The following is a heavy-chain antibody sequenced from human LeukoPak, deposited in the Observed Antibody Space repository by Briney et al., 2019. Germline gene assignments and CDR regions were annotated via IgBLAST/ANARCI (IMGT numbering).Heavy chain of an antibody. V-gene: IGHV1-2*02. CDR3: ARRRGAYYYMDV. CDR2: INPNSGGT. J-gene: IGHJ6*03. D-gene: IGHD3-16*01. CDR1: GYTFTGYY. Sequence: ASVKVSCKASGYTFTGYYMHWVRQAPGQGLEWMGWINPNSGGTNYAQKFQGRVTMTRDTSISTAYMELSRLRSDDTAVYYCARRRGAYYYMDVCGKGTTVTVSS.